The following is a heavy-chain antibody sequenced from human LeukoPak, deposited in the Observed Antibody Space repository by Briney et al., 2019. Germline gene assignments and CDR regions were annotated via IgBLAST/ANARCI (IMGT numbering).Heavy chain of an antibody. Sequence: PSETLSHTCTVSGGSISSYYWSWVRQPAGKGLEWIGRIYSSGSTNYRPSLKSRVTMSVDSSKNQFSLKLNSVTAADTAVYYCARDLIFAKWYFDLWGRGTLVTVSS. J-gene: IGHJ2*01. CDR2: IYSSGST. CDR1: GGSISSYY. CDR3: ARDLIFAKWYFDL. V-gene: IGHV4-4*07.